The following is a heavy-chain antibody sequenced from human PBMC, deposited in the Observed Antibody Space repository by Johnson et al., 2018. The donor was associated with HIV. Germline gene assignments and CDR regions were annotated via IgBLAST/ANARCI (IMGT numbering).Heavy chain of an antibody. CDR2: IYSGGRT. V-gene: IGHV3-53*01. CDR1: GFTVSSNY. Sequence: VQLVESGGGLIQPGGSLRLSCADSGFTVSSNYMNWVRQAPGKGLEWVSVIYSGGRTYYADSVKGRFTISRDDPKNTLYLQMNSLRAEDTALYYCAKDRRQNPTMIAVLSASDIWGRGTMVTVSS. J-gene: IGHJ3*02. CDR3: AKDRRQNPTMIAVLSASDI. D-gene: IGHD3-22*01.